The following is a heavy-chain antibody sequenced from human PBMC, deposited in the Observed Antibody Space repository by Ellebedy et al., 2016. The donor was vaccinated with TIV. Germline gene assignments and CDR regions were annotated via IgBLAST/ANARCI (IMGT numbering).Heavy chain of an antibody. CDR1: GFPFSDYY. D-gene: IGHD6-13*01. CDR2: ISNSGHII. CDR3: ARDVRRGTSWTNWFDP. J-gene: IGHJ5*02. Sequence: GESLKIPCAASGFPFSDYYMSWTRQAPGTGLEWVSYISNSGHIIYYADSVKGRFTISRDNAKNSLYLQMNSLRAEDTAVYYCARDVRRGTSWTNWFDPWGQGTLVTVSP. V-gene: IGHV3-11*01.